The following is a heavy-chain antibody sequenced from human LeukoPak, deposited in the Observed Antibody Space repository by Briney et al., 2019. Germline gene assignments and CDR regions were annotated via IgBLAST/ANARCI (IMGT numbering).Heavy chain of an antibody. CDR2: IKRDGSEK. Sequence: GGSLRLSCAASGFTFSTYWMSWVRQAPGKGLECVANIKRDGSEKYYVDSVKGRFTIFRDDAKSSLYLQMNSLRAEDTAVYFCARVYTGNRWHFDYWGQGTLVPVSS. D-gene: IGHD2-2*02. V-gene: IGHV3-7*03. CDR1: GFTFSTYW. CDR3: ARVYTGNRWHFDY. J-gene: IGHJ4*02.